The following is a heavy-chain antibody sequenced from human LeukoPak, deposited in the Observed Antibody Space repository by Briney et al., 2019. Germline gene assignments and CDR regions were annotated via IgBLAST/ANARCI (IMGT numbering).Heavy chain of an antibody. J-gene: IGHJ6*03. V-gene: IGHV1-8*01. Sequence: ASVKVSCKASGYTFTSYDINWVRQATGQGLEWMGWMNPNSGNTGYAQKFQGRVTMTRNTSISTAYMELSSLRSEDTAVYYCARVPIIDFWSGYYYYYYHYMDVWGKGTTVTVSS. CDR2: MNPNSGNT. CDR1: GYTFTSYD. D-gene: IGHD3-3*01. CDR3: ARVPIIDFWSGYYYYYYHYMDV.